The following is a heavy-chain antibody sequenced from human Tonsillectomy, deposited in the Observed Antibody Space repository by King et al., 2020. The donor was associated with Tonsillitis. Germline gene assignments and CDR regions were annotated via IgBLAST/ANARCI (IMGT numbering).Heavy chain of an antibody. V-gene: IGHV3-23*04. CDR2: ISGSGGST. CDR3: AKQWRGSGWPNLQQFDY. CDR1: GFTFSSYA. Sequence: VQLVESGGGLVQPGGSLRLSCAASGFTFSSYAMSWVRQAPGKGLEWGSAISGSGGSTYYADSVKGRFTISRDNSKNTLYLQMNSLRAEDTAVYYCAKQWRGSGWPNLQQFDYWGQGTLVTVSS. J-gene: IGHJ4*02. D-gene: IGHD6-19*01.